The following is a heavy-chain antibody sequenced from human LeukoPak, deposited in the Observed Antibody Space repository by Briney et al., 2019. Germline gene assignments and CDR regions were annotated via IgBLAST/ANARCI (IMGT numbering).Heavy chain of an antibody. D-gene: IGHD5-18*01. CDR1: GFTFSSYA. CDR3: AKASGYSYGYYFDY. CDR2: ISGSGGST. Sequence: GGSLRLSCAASGFTFSSYAMSWVRQAPGKGLEWGSAISGSGGSTYYADSVKGRFTISRDNTKNTLYLQMNSLRAEDTAVYYCAKASGYSYGYYFDYWGQGTLVTVSS. V-gene: IGHV3-23*01. J-gene: IGHJ4*02.